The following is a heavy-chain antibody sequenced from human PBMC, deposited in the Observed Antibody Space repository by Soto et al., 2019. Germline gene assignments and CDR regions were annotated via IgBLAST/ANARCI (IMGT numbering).Heavy chain of an antibody. V-gene: IGHV4-30-4*01. CDR1: GGSISSGDYY. D-gene: IGHD6-6*01. CDR2: IYYSGST. Sequence: SETLSLTCTVSGGSISSGDYYWSWIRQPPGKGLEWIGYIYYSGSTYYNPSLKSRVTISVDTSKNQFSLKLSSVTAADTAVYYCARDGSSWGGYYYYYGMDVWGQGTAVTVS. J-gene: IGHJ6*02. CDR3: ARDGSSWGGYYYYYGMDV.